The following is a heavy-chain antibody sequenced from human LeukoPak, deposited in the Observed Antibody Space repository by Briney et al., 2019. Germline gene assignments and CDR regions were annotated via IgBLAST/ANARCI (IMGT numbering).Heavy chain of an antibody. V-gene: IGHV3-30*04. CDR1: GFSFSSYP. Sequence: GRSLRLSCAASGFSFSSYPMHWVRQAPGKGLEWVAVISYDGKETYYADSVKGRFTISRDQSKNTHYLQMNRVRTEDTAVYFCARDPSRLAEAGYLDHWGQGTLVTVSS. J-gene: IGHJ4*02. D-gene: IGHD6-19*01. CDR2: ISYDGKET. CDR3: ARDPSRLAEAGYLDH.